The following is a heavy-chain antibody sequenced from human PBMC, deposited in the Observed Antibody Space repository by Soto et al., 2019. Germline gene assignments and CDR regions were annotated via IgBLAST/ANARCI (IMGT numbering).Heavy chain of an antibody. D-gene: IGHD2-2*01. V-gene: IGHV2-26*01. CDR1: GLSLSSGRLG. Sequence: QVTLKESGPVLVKPTETLTLTCTVSGLSLSSGRLGVSWIRQPPGKALEWLAHIFSNDDKSYSTSLRSRLTISKDTSRGQVVLTMTSMDPMDSATYYCALIKDCSRTDCYLASFDPWGQGTLVTVSS. CDR2: IFSNDDK. J-gene: IGHJ5*02. CDR3: ALIKDCSRTDCYLASFDP.